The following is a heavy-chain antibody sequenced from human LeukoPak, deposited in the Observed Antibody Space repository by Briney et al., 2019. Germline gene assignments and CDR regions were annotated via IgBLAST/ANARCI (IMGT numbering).Heavy chain of an antibody. CDR3: ARGGRYYYGSGSILFDY. Sequence: PSETLSLTCAVSGYSISSGYYWGWIRQPPGKGLEWIGSIYHSGSTNYNPSLKSRVTISVDTSKNQFSLKLSSVTAADTAVYYCARGGRYYYGSGSILFDYWGQGTLVTVSS. CDR2: IYHSGST. CDR1: GYSISSGYY. J-gene: IGHJ4*02. V-gene: IGHV4-38-2*01. D-gene: IGHD3-10*01.